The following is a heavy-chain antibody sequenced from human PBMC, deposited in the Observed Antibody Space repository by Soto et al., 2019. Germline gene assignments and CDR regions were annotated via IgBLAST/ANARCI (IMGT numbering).Heavy chain of an antibody. D-gene: IGHD5-12*01. CDR3: AHRRVDGSSES. CDR2: IYWDDDK. CDR1: GFSLSTSGVG. J-gene: IGHJ1*01. V-gene: IGHV2-5*02. Sequence: QITLKESGPTLVKPTQTLTLTCTFSGFSLSTSGVGVDWIRQPPGKALEWLAVIYWDDDKRYSPSLRTRLTLTKDPSQNQVVPTMTNMDPVDTATYYCAHRRVDGSSESWGQGTLVTVSS.